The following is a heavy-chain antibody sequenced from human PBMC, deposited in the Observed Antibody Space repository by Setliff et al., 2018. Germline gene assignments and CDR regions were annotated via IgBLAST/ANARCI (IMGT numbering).Heavy chain of an antibody. CDR1: GFTFISYA. Sequence: PGGSLRLSCAASGFTFISYAMHWVRQAPGKGLEYVSAISSNGVRLSYADSVKGRFTISRDNAKNSLSLQMNSLRTEDTAVYYCFGAGTCSYWGQGTQVTVSS. CDR3: FGAGTCSY. CDR2: ISSNGVRL. J-gene: IGHJ4*02. D-gene: IGHD3-10*01. V-gene: IGHV3-64*02.